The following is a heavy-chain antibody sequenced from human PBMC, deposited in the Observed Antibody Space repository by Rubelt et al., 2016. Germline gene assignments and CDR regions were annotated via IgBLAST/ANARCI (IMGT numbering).Heavy chain of an antibody. CDR2: IYYSGST. J-gene: IGHJ6*02. V-gene: IGHV4-59*01. D-gene: IGHD1-26*01. Sequence: QVQLQESGPGLVKPSETLSLTCTVSGGSISSYYWSWIRQPPGKGLEWIGYIYYSGSTNYNPSLKSRVTISVDTSKNQFSLKLSSVTAADTAVYYCARAGELLQFTYGMDVWGQGTTVTVSS. CDR3: ARAGELLQFTYGMDV. CDR1: GGSISSYY.